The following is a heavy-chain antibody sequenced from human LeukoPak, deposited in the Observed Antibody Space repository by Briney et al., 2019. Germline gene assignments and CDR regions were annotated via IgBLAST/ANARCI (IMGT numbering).Heavy chain of an antibody. D-gene: IGHD3-16*01. J-gene: IGHJ3*02. CDR1: GYSISSGYY. Sequence: PSETLSLTCGVSGYSISSGYYWGWIRQPPGQGLGWIGSIYHSGSTYYHPSLKSRVTISVDTSKNQFSLRLSSVTAADTAVYYCARVGGPFDIWGQGPMVTVSS. CDR3: ARVGGPFDI. V-gene: IGHV4-38-2*01. CDR2: IYHSGST.